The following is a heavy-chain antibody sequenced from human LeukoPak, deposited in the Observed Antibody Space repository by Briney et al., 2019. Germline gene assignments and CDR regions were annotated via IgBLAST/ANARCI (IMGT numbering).Heavy chain of an antibody. V-gene: IGHV4-39*01. CDR3: ASFYCSGGSCYQYYYYYYMDV. J-gene: IGHJ6*03. D-gene: IGHD2-15*01. CDR2: IYYSGST. Sequence: SETLSLTCTVSGGSISSRSYYWGWIRQPPGKGLEWIGIIYYSGSTYSNPSLRSRVTISVDTSKNQFSLKLSSVTAADTAVYYCASFYCSGGSCYQYYYYYYMDVWGRGTTVTISS. CDR1: GGSISSRSYY.